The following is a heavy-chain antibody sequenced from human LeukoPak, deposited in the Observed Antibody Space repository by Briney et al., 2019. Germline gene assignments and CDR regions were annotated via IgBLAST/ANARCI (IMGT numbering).Heavy chain of an antibody. CDR3: AREEFVVVPAPANWFDP. CDR2: INPNSGGT. J-gene: IGHJ5*02. D-gene: IGHD2-2*01. CDR1: GYTFTGYY. V-gene: IGHV1-2*02. Sequence: GASVKVSCKASGYTFTGYYMHWLRQAPGQGLEWMGWINPNSGGTNYAQKFQGRVTMTRDTSISTAYMELSRLRSDDTAVYYCAREEFVVVPAPANWFDPWGQGTLVTVSS.